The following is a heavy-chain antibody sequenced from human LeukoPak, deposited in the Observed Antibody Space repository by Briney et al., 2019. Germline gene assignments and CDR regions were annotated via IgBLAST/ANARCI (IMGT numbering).Heavy chain of an antibody. CDR3: ARDANYYGSGSYAF. Sequence: GESLKISFQGSGYSFTSYWIGWVRQMPGKGLEWMGIIYPGDSDTRYSPSFQGHVTISADKSDSTAYLQWSSLRASDTAMYYCARDANYYGSGSYAFWGQGTLVTVSS. D-gene: IGHD3-10*01. J-gene: IGHJ4*02. V-gene: IGHV5-51*01. CDR1: GYSFTSYW. CDR2: IYPGDSDT.